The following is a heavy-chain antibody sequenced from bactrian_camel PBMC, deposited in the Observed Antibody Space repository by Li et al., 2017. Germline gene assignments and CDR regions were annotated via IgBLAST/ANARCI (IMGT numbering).Heavy chain of an antibody. D-gene: IGHD6*01. V-gene: IGHV3S9*01. CDR1: GFTYTTNC. CDR2: IDNGVST. J-gene: IGHJ4*01. Sequence: HVQLVESGGGSVQAGGSLRLSCAASGFTYTTNCMGWARQAPGKGLNWISTIDNGVSTYADSVKGRFTISRDNAKNMFYLQMTSLVPEDTAMYYCVRGSRWYSHWGQGTQVTVS. CDR3: VRGSRWYSH.